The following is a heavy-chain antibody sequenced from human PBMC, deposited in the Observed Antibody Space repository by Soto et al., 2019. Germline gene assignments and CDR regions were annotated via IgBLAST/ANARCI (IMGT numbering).Heavy chain of an antibody. CDR2: ISGSGGST. CDR1: GFTFSSYA. D-gene: IGHD7-27*01. V-gene: IGHV3-23*01. J-gene: IGHJ3*02. CDR3: AKALAGGNWGPAHDAFDI. Sequence: GGSLRLSCAASGFTFSSYAMSWVRQAPGKGLEWVSAISGSGGSTYYADSVKGRFTISRDNPKNTLYLQMNSLRAEDTAVYYCAKALAGGNWGPAHDAFDIWGQGTMVTVSS.